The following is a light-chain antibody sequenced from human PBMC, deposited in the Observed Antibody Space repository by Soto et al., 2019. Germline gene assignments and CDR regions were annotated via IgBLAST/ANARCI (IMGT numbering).Light chain of an antibody. CDR1: SSDVGGYNY. Sequence: QSALTQPASVSGSPGQSITISCTGTSSDVGGYNYVSWYQQHPGKAPKLMIYEVRNRPSGVSNRFSGSKSGSTASLTISRLQAEDEAHYYCSSFTRGDIYVFGTGTKVTVL. CDR2: EVR. J-gene: IGLJ1*01. CDR3: SSFTRGDIYV. V-gene: IGLV2-14*01.